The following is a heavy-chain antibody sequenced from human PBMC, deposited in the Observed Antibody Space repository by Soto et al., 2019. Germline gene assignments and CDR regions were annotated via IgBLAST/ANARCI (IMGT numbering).Heavy chain of an antibody. D-gene: IGHD4-17*01. CDR1: GITISNYP. CDR3: VKDDGGYPSTAPH. J-gene: IGHJ4*02. Sequence: EVRLVESGGGLVQPGGSLRLSCAASGITISNYPMSWVRQAPGKGLDWVSGISGSGDTTYYADSAKGRFTISKAISKKSLCLQLDSLRVEDSALYFCVKDDGGYPSTAPHWGQGTLVTVSP. CDR2: ISGSGDTT. V-gene: IGHV3-23*04.